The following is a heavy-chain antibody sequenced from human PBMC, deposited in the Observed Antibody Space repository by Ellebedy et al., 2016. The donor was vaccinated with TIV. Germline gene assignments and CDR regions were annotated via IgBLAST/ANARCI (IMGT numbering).Heavy chain of an antibody. CDR1: GYSISSGYY. V-gene: IGHV4-38-2*02. CDR3: ARDPALPRGRFDT. CDR2: IYYSGSA. J-gene: IGHJ5*02. Sequence: MPSETLSLTCTVSGYSISSGYYWGWIRQPPGKGLDWIGSIYYSGSAYYNPSLKSRVTVSVDTSKNQFSLNLNSVTAADTAVYYCARDPALPRGRFDTWGQGTLVTVSS.